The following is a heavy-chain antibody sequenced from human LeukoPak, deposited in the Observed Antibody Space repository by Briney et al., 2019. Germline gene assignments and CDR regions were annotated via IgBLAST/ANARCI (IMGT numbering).Heavy chain of an antibody. V-gene: IGHV3-7*03. CDR2: IKQDGSEK. D-gene: IGHD3-10*01. CDR1: GFTFSSYW. J-gene: IGHJ4*02. Sequence: GGSLRLSCAASGFTFSSYWMSWVRQAPGKGLEWVANIKQDGSEKYYVDSVKGRFTISRDNAKNSLYLQMNSLRAEDTAVYYCAKITGYYGSGKRFDYWGQGTLVTVSS. CDR3: AKITGYYGSGKRFDY.